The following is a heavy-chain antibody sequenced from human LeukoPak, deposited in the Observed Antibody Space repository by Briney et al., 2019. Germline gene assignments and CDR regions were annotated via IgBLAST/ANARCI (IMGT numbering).Heavy chain of an antibody. J-gene: IGHJ4*02. V-gene: IGHV1-18*01. CDR3: ARDLRYSGYDPYFDY. Sequence: ASVKVSCKTSGYTFTAYGISWVRQAPGQGLEWMGWISGCNGNTNYEQKFQGRVTMTTDIYTRTAYMELRSLRSDDTAIYYCARDLRYSGYDPYFDYWGQGTLVTVSS. CDR2: ISGCNGNT. CDR1: GYTFTAYG. D-gene: IGHD5-12*01.